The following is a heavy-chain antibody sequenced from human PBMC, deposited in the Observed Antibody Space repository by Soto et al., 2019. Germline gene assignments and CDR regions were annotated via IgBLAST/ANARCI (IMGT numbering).Heavy chain of an antibody. Sequence: QVQLVQSGAEVKKPGASVKVSCKASGYTFTSYDINWVRQATGQGREWMGWMNPNSGNTGYAQKFQGRDTMTRNTSISTAYMELSSLRSEDTAVYYCARQAYYDFWSGYSINYYYYYYMDVWGKGTTVTVSS. D-gene: IGHD3-3*01. V-gene: IGHV1-8*01. J-gene: IGHJ6*03. CDR2: MNPNSGNT. CDR3: ARQAYYDFWSGYSINYYYYYYMDV. CDR1: GYTFTSYD.